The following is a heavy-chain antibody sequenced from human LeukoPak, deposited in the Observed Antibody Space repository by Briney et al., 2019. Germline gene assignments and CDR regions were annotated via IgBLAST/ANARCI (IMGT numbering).Heavy chain of an antibody. V-gene: IGHV3-21*01. D-gene: IGHD4-17*01. CDR2: ISSSSIYI. Sequence: GGSLRLSCAGSGFTFSSYSMNWVRQAPGKGLEWVSSISSSSIYIYYADSVKGRFTISRDNAKNSLYLQMNSLRAEDTAVYYCARSSPYGDYLLNAFDIWGQGTMVTVSS. CDR3: ARSSPYGDYLLNAFDI. J-gene: IGHJ3*02. CDR1: GFTFSSYS.